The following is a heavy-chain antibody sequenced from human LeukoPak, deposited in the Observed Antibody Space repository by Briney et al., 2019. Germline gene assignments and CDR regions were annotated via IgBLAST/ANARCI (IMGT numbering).Heavy chain of an antibody. V-gene: IGHV1-8*01. CDR2: MNPNSGNT. Sequence: ASVKVSCKASGYTFTSSDINWVRQATGQGLEWMGWMNPNSGNTGYAQKFQGRVTMTRNTSISTAYMELSSLRSEGTAVYYCARGMVVRGVTTWGQGTLVTVSS. CDR3: ARGMVVRGVTT. CDR1: GYTFTSSD. D-gene: IGHD3-10*01. J-gene: IGHJ5*02.